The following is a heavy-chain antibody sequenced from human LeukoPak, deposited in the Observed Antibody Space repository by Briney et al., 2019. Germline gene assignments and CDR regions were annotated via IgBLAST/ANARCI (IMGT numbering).Heavy chain of an antibody. Sequence: SETLSLTCTVSGGSISTYYWSWIRQPPGKGLEWIGYIYYSGSTNYNPSLKSRVTISVDTSKNQFSLKLSSVTAADTAVYYCARGLYYYDSSHAFDIWGQGTMVTVSS. D-gene: IGHD3-22*01. CDR1: GGSISTYY. J-gene: IGHJ3*02. CDR3: ARGLYYYDSSHAFDI. CDR2: IYYSGST. V-gene: IGHV4-59*01.